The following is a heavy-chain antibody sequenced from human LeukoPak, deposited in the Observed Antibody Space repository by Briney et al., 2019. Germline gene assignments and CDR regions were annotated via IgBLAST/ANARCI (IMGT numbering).Heavy chain of an antibody. CDR1: GGSISSSSYY. V-gene: IGHV4-39*01. Sequence: KPSETLPLTCTVSGGSISSSSYYWGWIRQPPGKGLEWIWSIYYSGSTYYNPSLKSRVTISVDTSKNQFSLKLSSVTAADTAVYYCARRYCSGGSCYSDNWFDPWGQGTLVTVSS. D-gene: IGHD2-15*01. CDR3: ARRYCSGGSCYSDNWFDP. CDR2: IYYSGST. J-gene: IGHJ5*02.